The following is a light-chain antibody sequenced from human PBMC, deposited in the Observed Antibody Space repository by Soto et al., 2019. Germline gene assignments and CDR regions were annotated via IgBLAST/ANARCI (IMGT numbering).Light chain of an antibody. CDR2: GAS. CDR3: QQYSYWPPYT. V-gene: IGKV3-15*01. CDR1: QSINNN. Sequence: EIVMTQSPATLSVSPGERATLSCRASQSINNNLAWYQQKRGQGPRLLIYGASSRATGTPARFSGSGSGTGFTLTISSLQSEDFAIYYCQQYSYWPPYTFGQGTKLEIK. J-gene: IGKJ2*01.